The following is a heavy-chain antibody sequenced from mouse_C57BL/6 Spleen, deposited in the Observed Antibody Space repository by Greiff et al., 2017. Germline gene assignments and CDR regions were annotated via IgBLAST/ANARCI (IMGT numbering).Heavy chain of an antibody. Sequence: QVQLQQPGAELVKPGASVKLSCKASGYTFTSYWMHWVKQRPGQGLEWIGMIHPNSGSTNYNEKFKSKATLTVDKSSSTAYMQLSSLTSEDSAVYYCARMITTAADYYAMDYWGQGTSVTVSS. J-gene: IGHJ4*01. CDR2: IHPNSGST. CDR1: GYTFTSYW. D-gene: IGHD2-4*01. CDR3: ARMITTAADYYAMDY. V-gene: IGHV1-64*01.